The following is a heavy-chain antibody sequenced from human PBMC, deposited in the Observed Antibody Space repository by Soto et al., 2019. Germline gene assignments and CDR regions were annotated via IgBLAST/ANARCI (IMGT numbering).Heavy chain of an antibody. J-gene: IGHJ5*02. CDR1: GGSISSYY. Sequence: SETLSLTCTVSGGSISSYYWSWIRQPPGKGLEWIGYIYYSGSTNYNPSLKSRVTISVDTSKNQFSLKLSSVTAADTAVYYCARHVDYGDNFPWFDPWGQGTLVTVSS. CDR2: IYYSGST. D-gene: IGHD4-17*01. V-gene: IGHV4-59*08. CDR3: ARHVDYGDNFPWFDP.